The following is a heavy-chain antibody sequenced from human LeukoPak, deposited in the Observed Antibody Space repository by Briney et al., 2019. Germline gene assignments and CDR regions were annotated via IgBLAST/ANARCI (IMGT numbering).Heavy chain of an antibody. CDR3: ARVAKDIVVVPAALGGNWFDP. Sequence: ASVKVSCKASGYTFTSYDINWVRQATGQGLEWMGWMNPNSGNTGYAQKFQGRVTITRNTSISTAYMELSSLRSEDTAVYYCARVAKDIVVVPAALGGNWFDPWGQGTLVTVSS. CDR2: MNPNSGNT. CDR1: GYTFTSYD. V-gene: IGHV1-8*03. J-gene: IGHJ5*02. D-gene: IGHD2-2*01.